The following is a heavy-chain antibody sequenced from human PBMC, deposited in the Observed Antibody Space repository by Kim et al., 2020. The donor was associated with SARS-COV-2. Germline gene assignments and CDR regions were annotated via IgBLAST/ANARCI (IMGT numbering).Heavy chain of an antibody. CDR1: GGSFSGYY. CDR2: INHSGST. Sequence: SETLSLTCAVYGGSFSGYYWSWIRQPPGKGLEWIGEINHSGSTNYNPSLKSRVTISVDTSKNQFSLKLSSVTAADTAVYYCARGQCLRFGGGDCYYDYWGQGTLVTVSS. V-gene: IGHV4-34*01. J-gene: IGHJ4*02. D-gene: IGHD2-21*01. CDR3: ARGQCLRFGGGDCYYDY.